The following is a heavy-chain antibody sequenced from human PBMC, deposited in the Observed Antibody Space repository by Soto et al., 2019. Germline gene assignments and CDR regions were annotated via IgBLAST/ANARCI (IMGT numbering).Heavy chain of an antibody. CDR2: IYYSGST. D-gene: IGHD6-13*01. Sequence: SETPSLTCTVSGGSISSYYWSWIRQPPGKGLEWIGYIYYSGSTNYNPSLKSRVTISVDTSKNQFSLKLSSVTAADTAVYYCARGDSAAGWSFFDYWGQGALVTVSS. J-gene: IGHJ4*02. CDR1: GGSISSYY. V-gene: IGHV4-59*01. CDR3: ARGDSAAGWSFFDY.